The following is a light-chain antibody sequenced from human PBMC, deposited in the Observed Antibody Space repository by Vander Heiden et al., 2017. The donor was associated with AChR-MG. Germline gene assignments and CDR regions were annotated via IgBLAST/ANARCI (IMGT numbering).Light chain of an antibody. V-gene: IGLV1-47*01. CDR1: SSNIGSNY. Sequence: QSVLTQPPSASGTPGQRVTIPCSGSSSNIGSNYVYWYQQLPGTAPKLLIYRNNQRPSGLPDRFSGSKSGTSASLAISGLRSEDEADYYCAAWDDSLSGPVVFGGGTKLTVL. J-gene: IGLJ2*01. CDR2: RNN. CDR3: AAWDDSLSGPVV.